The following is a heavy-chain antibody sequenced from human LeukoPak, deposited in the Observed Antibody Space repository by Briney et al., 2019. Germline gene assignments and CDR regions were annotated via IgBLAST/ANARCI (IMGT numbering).Heavy chain of an antibody. V-gene: IGHV4-34*01. CDR2: ISHSGST. CDR1: GGSFSGYY. Sequence: SETLSLTCAVYGGSFSGYYWSWIRQPPGKGLEWIGEISHSGSTNYNPSLKSRVTISVDTSKNQFSLKLSSVTAADTAVYYCARGSHGEYQLLHSGGWLDPWGQGTLVTVSS. J-gene: IGHJ5*02. D-gene: IGHD2-2*01. CDR3: ARGSHGEYQLLHSGGWLDP.